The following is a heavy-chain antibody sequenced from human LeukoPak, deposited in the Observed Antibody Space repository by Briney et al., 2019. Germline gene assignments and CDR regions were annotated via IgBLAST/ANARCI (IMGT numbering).Heavy chain of an antibody. CDR3: ARDRRQQLADY. CDR2: ISSSSSYI. D-gene: IGHD6-13*01. CDR1: GFTFNSYS. Sequence: PGGSLRLSCAASGFTFNSYSVNWVRQAPGKGLEWVSSISSSSSYIYYADSVKGRFTISRDNAKNSLYLQMNSLRAEDTAVYYCARDRRQQLADYWGQGTLVTVSS. J-gene: IGHJ4*02. V-gene: IGHV3-21*01.